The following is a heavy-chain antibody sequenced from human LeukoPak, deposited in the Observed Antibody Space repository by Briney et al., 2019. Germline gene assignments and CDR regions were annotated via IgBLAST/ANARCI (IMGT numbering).Heavy chain of an antibody. J-gene: IGHJ4*02. CDR1: GGTISSTSYY. D-gene: IGHD6-13*01. Sequence: SEILSLTCTVSGGTISSTSYYWGWIRQPPGKGLEWIGSIHYSGSTYYNPSLKSRVTISVDTSKKQFSLKLSSVTAADTAVYYCARHDVYSTTWYGVDYWGQGTLVTVSS. CDR3: ARHDVYSTTWYGVDY. V-gene: IGHV4-39*01. CDR2: IHYSGST.